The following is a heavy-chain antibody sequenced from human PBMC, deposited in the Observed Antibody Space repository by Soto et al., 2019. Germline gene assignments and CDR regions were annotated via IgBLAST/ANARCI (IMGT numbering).Heavy chain of an antibody. CDR3: ARRGDYINEYNWFDP. CDR2: IYYSGST. CDR1: GGSISSCSYY. Sequence: PSETLSLTCTVSGGSISSCSYYWGWIRQPPGKGLEWIGSIYYSGSTNYNPSLKSRVTISVDTSKNQFSLKLSSVTAADTAVYYCARRGDYINEYNWFDPWGQGTLVTVSS. J-gene: IGHJ5*02. D-gene: IGHD5-12*01. V-gene: IGHV4-39*01.